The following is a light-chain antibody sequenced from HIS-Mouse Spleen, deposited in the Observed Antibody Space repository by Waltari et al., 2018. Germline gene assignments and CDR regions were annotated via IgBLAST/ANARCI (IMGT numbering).Light chain of an antibody. CDR1: SSDVGGYNH. V-gene: IGLV2-14*03. CDR2: DVR. J-gene: IGLJ2*01. CDR3: SSYTSSSFNVV. Sequence: QSALTQPASVSGSPGQSITISCPGTSSDVGGYNHVPWYQQHPGKAPKLMIYDVRNRPSGVSNRFSGSKSGNTASLTISGLQAEDEADYYCSSYTSSSFNVVFGGGTKLTVL.